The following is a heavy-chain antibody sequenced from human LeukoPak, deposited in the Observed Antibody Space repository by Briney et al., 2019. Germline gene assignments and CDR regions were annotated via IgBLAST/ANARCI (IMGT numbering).Heavy chain of an antibody. Sequence: GGSLRLSCAASRFTFSSYWMNWARQAPGKGLEWVASINHNGNVNYYVDSVKGRFTISRDNAKNSLYLQMSNLRAEDTAVYFCARGGGLDVWGQGATVTVSS. V-gene: IGHV3-7*03. J-gene: IGHJ6*02. D-gene: IGHD3-16*01. CDR2: INHNGNVN. CDR3: ARGGGLDV. CDR1: RFTFSSYW.